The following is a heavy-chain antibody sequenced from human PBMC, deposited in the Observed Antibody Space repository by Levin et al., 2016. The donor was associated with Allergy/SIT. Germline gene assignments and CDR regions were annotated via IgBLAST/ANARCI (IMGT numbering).Heavy chain of an antibody. CDR3: ARTQGEVAVAGTGPTILDAFDI. J-gene: IGHJ3*02. Sequence: PGKALEWLARIDWDDDKYYSTSLKTRLTISKDTSKNQVVLTMTNMDPVDTATYYCARTQGEVAVAGTGPTILDAFDIWGQGTMVTVSS. V-gene: IGHV2-70*11. CDR2: IDWDDDK. D-gene: IGHD6-19*01.